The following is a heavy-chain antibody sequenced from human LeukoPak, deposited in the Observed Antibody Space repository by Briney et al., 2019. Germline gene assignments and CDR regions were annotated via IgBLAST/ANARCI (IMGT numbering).Heavy chain of an antibody. D-gene: IGHD2-2*01. Sequence: GGSLRLSCAASGFTFSSYGMHWVRKAPGKGLEWVAVISYDGSNKYYADSVKGRFTISRDNSKNTLYLQMNSLRAEDTAVYYCAKADCSSTSCYVLWFDPWGQGTLVTVSS. CDR2: ISYDGSNK. J-gene: IGHJ5*02. V-gene: IGHV3-30*18. CDR3: AKADCSSTSCYVLWFDP. CDR1: GFTFSSYG.